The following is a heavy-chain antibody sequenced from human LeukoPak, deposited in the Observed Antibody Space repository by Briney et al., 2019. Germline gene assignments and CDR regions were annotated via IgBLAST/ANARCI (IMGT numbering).Heavy chain of an antibody. J-gene: IGHJ5*02. D-gene: IGHD5-24*01. CDR2: IYYSGST. CDR3: ARHPVIWPQYPS. Sequence: SETLSLTCTVSGGSISSSNYYWGWIRQPPGKGLEWIGSIYYSGSTYYNPSLKSRVTISVDTSKNQFSLRLSSVTAADTAVYYCARHPVIWPQYPSWGQGTLVTVSS. V-gene: IGHV4-39*01. CDR1: GGSISSSNYY.